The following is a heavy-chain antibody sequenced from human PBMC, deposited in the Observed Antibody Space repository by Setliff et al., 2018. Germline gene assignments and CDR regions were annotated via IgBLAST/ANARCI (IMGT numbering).Heavy chain of an antibody. CDR1: GYTFTGYY. D-gene: IGHD2-2*02. Sequence: GASVKVSCKASGYTFTGYYMHWARQTPGQGPEWMGWINPNSGGTNYAQKFQGRVTMTRDPSISTAYMELNSLRSDDTAVYYCVRLAAIPEPATGVLGWGQGTLVTVSS. CDR2: INPNSGGT. CDR3: VRLAAIPEPATGVLG. J-gene: IGHJ4*02. V-gene: IGHV1-2*02.